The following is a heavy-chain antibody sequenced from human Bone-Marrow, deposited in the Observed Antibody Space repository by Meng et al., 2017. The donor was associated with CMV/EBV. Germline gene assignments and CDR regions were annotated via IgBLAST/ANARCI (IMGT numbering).Heavy chain of an antibody. J-gene: IGHJ6*02. CDR2: IYYSGST. V-gene: IGHV4-59*01. Sequence: SQTLSLTCTVSGGSISSYYWSWIRQPPGKGLEWIGYIYYSGSTNYNPSLKSRVTISVDTSKNQFSLKLSSVTAADTAVYYCAREGLWSGWTREYGMDVWGQGNTVHVYS. CDR3: AREGLWSGWTREYGMDV. D-gene: IGHD3-3*01. CDR1: GGSISSYY.